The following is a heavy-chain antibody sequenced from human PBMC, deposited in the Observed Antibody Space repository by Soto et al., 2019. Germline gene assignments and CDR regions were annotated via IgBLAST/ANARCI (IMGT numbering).Heavy chain of an antibody. Sequence: QINLKESGPTLVKPKQTLTLTCTFSGFSLSTSGVGVGWIRQPPGKALEWLALIYCDDDKRYSPSLKSRLTITKDTAKNQMILKMTHRDPGDTATYYCARSCRKRYYGMEVWGQGTAGTVSS. CDR2: IYCDDDK. CDR1: GFSLSTSGVG. D-gene: IGHD2-15*01. J-gene: IGHJ6*02. CDR3: ARSCRKRYYGMEV. V-gene: IGHV2-5*02.